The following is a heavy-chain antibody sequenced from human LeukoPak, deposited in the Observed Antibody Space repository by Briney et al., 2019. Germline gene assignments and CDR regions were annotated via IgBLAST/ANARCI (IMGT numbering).Heavy chain of an antibody. CDR3: AKSPIVVVPAALQDDY. V-gene: IGHV3-21*04. J-gene: IGHJ4*02. CDR1: GFTFSSYS. D-gene: IGHD2-2*02. Sequence: GSLRLSCAASGFTFSSYSMNWVRQAPGKGLEWVSSISSSSSYIYYADSVKGRFTISRDNSKNTLYLQMNSLRAEDTAVYYCAKSPIVVVPAALQDDYWGQGTLVTVSS. CDR2: ISSSSSYI.